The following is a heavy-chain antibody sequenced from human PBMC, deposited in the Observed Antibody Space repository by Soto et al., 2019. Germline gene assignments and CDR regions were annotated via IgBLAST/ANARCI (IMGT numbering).Heavy chain of an antibody. CDR3: AREDSIIIPAVSDF. J-gene: IGHJ4*02. CDR2: ISKSDYT. CDR1: GFAFNNYG. V-gene: IGHV3-21*01. D-gene: IGHD2-2*01. Sequence: GGSLRLSCTVSGFAFNNYGINWVRQAPGKGLEWVSSISKSDYTYYSDSVKGRFAISRDNAKSSVSLQMNTLRVEDTAVYYCAREDSIIIPAVSDFWGQGTLVTVS.